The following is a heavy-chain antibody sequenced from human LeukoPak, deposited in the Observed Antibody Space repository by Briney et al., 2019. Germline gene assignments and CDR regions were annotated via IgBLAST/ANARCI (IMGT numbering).Heavy chain of an antibody. CDR1: GFTFTSYW. V-gene: IGHV3-7*01. Sequence: AGGSLRLSCVASGFTFTSYWITWVRQAPGKGLEWVANVKGDGSGDFHVDSVQGRFTVSRDDAKNSVCLEMNTLRAEDTAMHYCTRHRGGNFDYWGQGTLVTVSS. CDR3: TRHRGGNFDY. D-gene: IGHD1-26*01. J-gene: IGHJ4*02. CDR2: VKGDGSGD.